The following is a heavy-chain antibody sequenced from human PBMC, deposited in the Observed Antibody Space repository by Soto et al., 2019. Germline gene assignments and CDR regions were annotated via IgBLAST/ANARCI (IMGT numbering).Heavy chain of an antibody. V-gene: IGHV3-74*01. CDR3: ARDRGRDYGATSDWFDP. Sequence: EVQLVESGGGLVQPGGSLRLSCAASGFTFSTYWRHWVRQAPGKGLVWVSRISSDGRSTNYADSVEGRFTISRDNAKNTLYLQMNRLRAEDTAVYYCARDRGRDYGATSDWFDPWGLGTLVAVSS. J-gene: IGHJ5*02. D-gene: IGHD4-17*01. CDR1: GFTFSTYW. CDR2: ISSDGRST.